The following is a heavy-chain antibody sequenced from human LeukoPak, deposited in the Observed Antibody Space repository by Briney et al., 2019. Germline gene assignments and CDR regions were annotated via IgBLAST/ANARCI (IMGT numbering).Heavy chain of an antibody. Sequence: GGSLRLSCAASGFTFSSYAMNWVRQAPGKGLEWVSAIGVSGGNTYYADSVMGRFSISRDNSKNTLYLQMNSLRAEDTAVYYCARDQIYTYGTTAPLDFWGQGTLVTVSS. CDR2: IGVSGGNT. CDR1: GFTFSSYA. D-gene: IGHD5-18*01. V-gene: IGHV3-23*01. J-gene: IGHJ4*02. CDR3: ARDQIYTYGTTAPLDF.